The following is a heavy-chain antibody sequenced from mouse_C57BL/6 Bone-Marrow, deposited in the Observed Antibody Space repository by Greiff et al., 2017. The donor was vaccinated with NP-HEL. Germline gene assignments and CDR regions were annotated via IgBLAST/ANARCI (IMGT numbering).Heavy chain of an antibody. CDR2: IYTGSGSN. J-gene: IGHJ2*01. V-gene: IGHV1-55*01. CDR1: GYTFTSYW. CDR3: ARTPHYYGSSSYYFDY. Sequence: QVQLQQPGAELVKPGASVKMSCKASGYTFTSYWITWVKQRPGQGLEWLGDIYTGSGSNNYNEQFKSKATLTVDTSSSTAYMQLSSLTSEDSAVYYCARTPHYYGSSSYYFDYWGQGTTLTVSS. D-gene: IGHD1-1*01.